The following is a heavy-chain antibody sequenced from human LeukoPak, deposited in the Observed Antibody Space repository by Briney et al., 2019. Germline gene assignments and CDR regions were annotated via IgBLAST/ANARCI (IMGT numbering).Heavy chain of an antibody. V-gene: IGHV4-59*01. J-gene: IGHJ4*02. CDR3: ARDGYSDSSGYGYPPSV. D-gene: IGHD3-22*01. CDR2: MSYSGSS. CDR1: GGSISSYY. Sequence: PSETLSLTCTVSGGSISSYYWSWIRQPPGKGLEWIGYMSYSGSSNYNPSLRSRVTISVDASKKQFSLKLSSVTAADTAVYYCARDGYSDSSGYGYPPSVWGQGTLVTVSS.